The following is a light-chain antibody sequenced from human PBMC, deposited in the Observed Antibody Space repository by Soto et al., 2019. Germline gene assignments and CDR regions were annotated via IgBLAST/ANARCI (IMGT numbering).Light chain of an antibody. CDR1: SSNIGAGYD. CDR2: DNS. J-gene: IGLJ1*01. Sequence: QSVLTQPPSVSGAPGQRVTISCTGSSSNIGAGYDVHWYQQLPGTAPKLLIYDNSNRPSGVPDRFSGSKSGTSASLAITGLQAEDEADYYCQSYDSSLSGSRVFGNGTKVTVL. V-gene: IGLV1-40*01. CDR3: QSYDSSLSGSRV.